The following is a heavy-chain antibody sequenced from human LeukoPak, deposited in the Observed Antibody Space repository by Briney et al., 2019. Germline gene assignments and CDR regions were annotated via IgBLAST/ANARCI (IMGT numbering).Heavy chain of an antibody. CDR1: GGSFSGYY. J-gene: IGHJ6*04. D-gene: IGHD2-15*01. CDR3: ARGLGVAGHYYYGMDL. V-gene: IGHV4-34*01. CDR2: INHSGST. Sequence: KPSETLSLTCAVYGGSFSGYYWSWIRQPPGKGLEWIGEINHSGSTNYNPSLKSRVTISVDTSKNQFSLKLTSVTAAHTAVYYCARGLGVAGHYYYGMDLWGKGTTVTVSS.